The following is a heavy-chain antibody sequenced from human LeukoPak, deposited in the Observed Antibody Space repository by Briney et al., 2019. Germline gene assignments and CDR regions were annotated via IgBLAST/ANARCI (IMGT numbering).Heavy chain of an antibody. CDR2: IYSGGST. V-gene: IGHV3-53*01. CDR3: ARDRVHYDSSGYYPTWYHGMDV. Sequence: GGSLRLSCAASGFTVSSNYMSWVRQAPGKGLEWVSVIYSGGSTYYADSVKGRFTISRDNSKNTLYLQMNSLRAEDTAVYYCARDRVHYDSSGYYPTWYHGMDVWGQGTTVTVS. CDR1: GFTVSSNY. D-gene: IGHD3-22*01. J-gene: IGHJ6*02.